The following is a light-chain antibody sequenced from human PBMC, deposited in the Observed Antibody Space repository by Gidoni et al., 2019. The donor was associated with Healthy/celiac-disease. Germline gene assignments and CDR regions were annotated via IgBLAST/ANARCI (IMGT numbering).Light chain of an antibody. J-gene: IGLJ2*01. CDR3: QAWDSSTGG. CDR1: KLGDKY. Sequence: SYELTQPPSVSASPGQTASITCSGDKLGDKYACWYQQKPGQSTVLVIYQDSKRPSGIPERFSGSNSGNTATLTISGTQAMDEADYYCQAWDSSTGGFGGGTKLTVL. CDR2: QDS. V-gene: IGLV3-1*01.